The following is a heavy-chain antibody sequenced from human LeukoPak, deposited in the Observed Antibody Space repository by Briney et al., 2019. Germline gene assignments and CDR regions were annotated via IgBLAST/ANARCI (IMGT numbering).Heavy chain of an antibody. D-gene: IGHD3-10*01. V-gene: IGHV3-7*01. J-gene: IGHJ4*02. CDR1: GFTFSTYW. CDR2: INQDGTEK. Sequence: PGGSLRLSCVASGFTFSTYWMSWVRQAPGKGLEWVANINQDGTEKYYVDSVKGRFTISRDNAKNSLCLQMNSLRVEDTAVYYCAKVAKYYYGSETYYFFEHWGQGTPVTASS. CDR3: AKVAKYYYGSETYYFFEH.